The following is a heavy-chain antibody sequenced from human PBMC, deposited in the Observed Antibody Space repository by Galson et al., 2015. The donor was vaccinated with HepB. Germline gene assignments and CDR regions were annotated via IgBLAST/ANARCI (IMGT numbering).Heavy chain of an antibody. CDR1: GFTFSSYA. V-gene: IGHV3-74*01. Sequence: SLRLSYAASGFTFSSYAMNWVRQAPGKGLVWVSRINSDGSSTTYADSVRGRFTISRDNAKNTLYLQMNSLRAEDTAVYYCARGYSSDWSVSIGYWGQGTLVTVSS. D-gene: IGHD6-19*01. J-gene: IGHJ4*02. CDR3: ARGYSSDWSVSIGY. CDR2: INSDGSST.